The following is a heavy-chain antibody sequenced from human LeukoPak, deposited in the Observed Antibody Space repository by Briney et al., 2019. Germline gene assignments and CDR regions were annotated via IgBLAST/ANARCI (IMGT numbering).Heavy chain of an antibody. Sequence: SETLSLTCTVSGGSISEGTYYWNWIRQPAGKGLEWIGRIFRTGNTNYNPSLKSRVSISIDTSKNQFSLRLRSLTAADTAIYYCGTSDSGSIFGVVISFWGQGTLVTVSS. CDR2: IFRTGNT. CDR1: GGSISEGTYY. V-gene: IGHV4-61*02. D-gene: IGHD3-3*02. J-gene: IGHJ4*02. CDR3: GTSDSGSIFGVVISF.